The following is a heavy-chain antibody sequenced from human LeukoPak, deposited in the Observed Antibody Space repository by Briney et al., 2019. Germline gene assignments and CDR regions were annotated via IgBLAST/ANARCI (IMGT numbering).Heavy chain of an antibody. J-gene: IGHJ3*02. CDR2: ISGSGGST. V-gene: IGHV3-23*01. CDR3: AKSIVGATSGAFDI. CDR1: GFTFSSYA. D-gene: IGHD1-26*01. Sequence: GGSLRLSCAASGFTFSSYAMSWVRRAPGKGLEWVSAISGSGGSTNYADSVKGRFTISRDNSKNTLYLQMNSLRAEDTAVYYCAKSIVGATSGAFDIWGQGTMVTVSS.